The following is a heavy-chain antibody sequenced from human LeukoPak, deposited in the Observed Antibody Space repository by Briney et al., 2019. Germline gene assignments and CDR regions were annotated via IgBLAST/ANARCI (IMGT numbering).Heavy chain of an antibody. Sequence: GASVKVSCKASGYTFTGYYMHWVRQAPGQGLEWMGWSNPNSGDTKYAQKFQGRVTMTMDTSINTAYMELSRLRSDDTAVYYCARSHSNWFDPWGQGTLVTVSS. CDR2: SNPNSGDT. CDR3: ARSHSNWFDP. CDR1: GYTFTGYY. J-gene: IGHJ5*02. D-gene: IGHD3-3*01. V-gene: IGHV1-2*02.